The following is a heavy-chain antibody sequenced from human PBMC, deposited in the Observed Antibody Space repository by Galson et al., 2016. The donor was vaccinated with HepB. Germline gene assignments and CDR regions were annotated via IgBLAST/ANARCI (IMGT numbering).Heavy chain of an antibody. CDR2: IYYSGST. V-gene: IGHV4-59*01. CDR3: ARTYYYDSRGPRDFYYMDV. J-gene: IGHJ6*03. D-gene: IGHD3-22*01. CDR1: GGSISSDY. Sequence: SETLSLTCAVSGGSISSDYWSWIRQPPGKGLEWIGYIYYSGSTNYNPSLKSRVTISVDTSTNQFSLKLSSVTAADTAMYYCARTYYYDSRGPRDFYYMDVWGKGTTVTVSS.